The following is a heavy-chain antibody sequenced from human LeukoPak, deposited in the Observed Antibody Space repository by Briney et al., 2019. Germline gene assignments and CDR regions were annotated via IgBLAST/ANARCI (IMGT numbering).Heavy chain of an antibody. CDR1: GYSFTNYW. Sequence: QPGESLKISCTGSGYSFTNYWIGWVRQMPGKGLEWMGIIYPGDSDTRYSPSLQGQGYNSADKSISTAYLQWSSLKASGTAMYYCGRRGGYSGYELDYWGPGTLVNVSS. D-gene: IGHD5-12*01. CDR2: IYPGDSDT. J-gene: IGHJ4*02. V-gene: IGHV5-51*03. CDR3: GRRGGYSGYELDY.